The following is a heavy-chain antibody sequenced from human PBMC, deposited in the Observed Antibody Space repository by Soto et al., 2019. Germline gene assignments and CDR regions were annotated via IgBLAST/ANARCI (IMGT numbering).Heavy chain of an antibody. J-gene: IGHJ4*02. CDR3: ARVYSGSYSDS. CDR1: GGSISSGGYY. Sequence: SETLSLTCTVSGGSISSGGYYWSWIRQHPGKGLEWIGYIYYSGSTYYNPSLKSRVTISVDNSKNQFSLKLSSVTAADTAVYYCARVYSGSYSDSWGRGTLVTVSS. V-gene: IGHV4-31*03. D-gene: IGHD1-26*01. CDR2: IYYSGST.